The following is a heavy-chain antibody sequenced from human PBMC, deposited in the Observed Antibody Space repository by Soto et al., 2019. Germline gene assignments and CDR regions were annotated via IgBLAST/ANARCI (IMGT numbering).Heavy chain of an antibody. CDR1: GGSISSYY. CDR2: IYYSGST. D-gene: IGHD3-22*01. Sequence: PSETLSLTCTVSGGSISSYYWSWIRQPPGKGLEWIGYIYYSGSTNYNPSLKSRVTISVDTSKNQFSLKLSSVTAADTAVYYCARVEYYYDSSGYYLYYFDYWGQGTLVTVSS. CDR3: ARVEYYYDSSGYYLYYFDY. J-gene: IGHJ4*02. V-gene: IGHV4-59*01.